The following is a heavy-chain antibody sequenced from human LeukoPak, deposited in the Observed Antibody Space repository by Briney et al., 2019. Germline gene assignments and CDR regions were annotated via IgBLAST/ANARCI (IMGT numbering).Heavy chain of an antibody. Sequence: GGSLRLSCAASGFTFSSYAMHWVRQAPGKGLEWVAVISYDGSNKYYADSVKGRFTISRDNSKNTLYLQMNSLRAEDTAVYYCARSPYILWWLNFDYWGQGTLVTVSS. CDR1: GFTFSSYA. CDR2: ISYDGSNK. V-gene: IGHV3-30-3*01. CDR3: ARSPYILWWLNFDY. J-gene: IGHJ4*02. D-gene: IGHD2-21*01.